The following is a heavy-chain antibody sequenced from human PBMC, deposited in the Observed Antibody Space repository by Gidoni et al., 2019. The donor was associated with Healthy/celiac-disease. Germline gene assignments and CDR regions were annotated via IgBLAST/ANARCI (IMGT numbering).Heavy chain of an antibody. CDR2: ISGSGGST. J-gene: IGHJ5*02. V-gene: IGHV3-23*01. D-gene: IGHD6-13*01. Sequence: EVQLLESGGGLVQPGGSLRLSCAAPGFTFSSYAMSWVRQAPGKGLEWVSAISGSGGSTYYADSVKGRFTISRDNSKNTLYLQMNSLRAEDTAVYYCAKGRLESSSWYEGAWGQGTLVTVSS. CDR1: GFTFSSYA. CDR3: AKGRLESSSWYEGA.